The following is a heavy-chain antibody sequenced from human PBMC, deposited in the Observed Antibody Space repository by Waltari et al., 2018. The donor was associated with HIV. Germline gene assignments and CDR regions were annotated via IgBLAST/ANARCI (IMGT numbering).Heavy chain of an antibody. D-gene: IGHD5-12*01. Sequence: QVQLQQWGAGLLKPSETLSLTCAVYGGSFSGYYWSWIRQPPGKGLEWIGEINHSGRTKYNPSLKSRVTISADTSKNQFSLKVNSGTAADTAVYYCARGEEGYSGYDLSWFDTWGQGTLVTVSS. CDR2: INHSGRT. V-gene: IGHV4-34*01. CDR1: GGSFSGYY. J-gene: IGHJ5*02. CDR3: ARGEEGYSGYDLSWFDT.